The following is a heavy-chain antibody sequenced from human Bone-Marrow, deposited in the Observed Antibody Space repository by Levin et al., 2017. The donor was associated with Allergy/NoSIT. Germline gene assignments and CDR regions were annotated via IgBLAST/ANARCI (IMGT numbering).Heavy chain of an antibody. Sequence: GESLKISCVASGLTFRTNVMTWVRQAPGKGLEWVSSVSGSGGNTNYADSVKGRFTISRDNSKNSLYLQMNSLRAEDTAVYYCVAGNDYIWGSYRPIDDWGQGTQVTVSS. CDR2: VSGSGGNT. V-gene: IGHV3-23*01. J-gene: IGHJ4*02. CDR1: GLTFRTNV. D-gene: IGHD3-16*02. CDR3: VAGNDYIWGSYRPIDD.